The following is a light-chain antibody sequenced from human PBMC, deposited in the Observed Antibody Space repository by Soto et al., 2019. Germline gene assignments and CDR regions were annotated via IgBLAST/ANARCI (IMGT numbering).Light chain of an antibody. CDR3: CSHSASIHWV. V-gene: IGLV2-14*01. CDR1: SSDVGGYDF. J-gene: IGLJ3*02. Sequence: QSALTQPASVSGSPGQSITISCTGTSSDVGGYDFVSWYQHHPGKAPRLIIHEVLNRPSGVSSRFSGSKSGNTASLTISGLQAEDDAVYYCCSHSASIHWVFGGGTKLTVL. CDR2: EVL.